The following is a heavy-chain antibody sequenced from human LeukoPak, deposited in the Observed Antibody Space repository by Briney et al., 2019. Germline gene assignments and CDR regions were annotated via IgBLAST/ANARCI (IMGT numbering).Heavy chain of an antibody. J-gene: IGHJ4*02. CDR2: IYHSGST. V-gene: IGHV4-38-2*02. D-gene: IGHD3-3*01. Sequence: SETLSLTCTVSGYSISSGYYWGWIWQPPGKGLEWIESIYHSGSTYYNPSLKSRVTISVDTSKNQFSLKLSSVTAADTAVYYCARESGYYQRGYYLDYWGQGTLVTVSS. CDR3: ARESGYYQRGYYLDY. CDR1: GYSISSGYY.